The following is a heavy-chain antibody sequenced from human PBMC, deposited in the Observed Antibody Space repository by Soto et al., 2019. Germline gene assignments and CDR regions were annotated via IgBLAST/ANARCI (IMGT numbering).Heavy chain of an antibody. CDR3: ARGLTFYPYDILTDDAFDI. V-gene: IGHV1-18*01. Sequence: QVQLVQSGAEVKKPGASVKVSCKASGYTFTNYGITWVRQAPGQGLEWAGWISAYNGNTSYAQKLQGRVTVTTDTSTSTAYMELRSLRSDDTAVYYCARGLTFYPYDILTDDAFDIWGQGTMVTVSS. CDR1: GYTFTNYG. D-gene: IGHD3-9*01. J-gene: IGHJ3*02. CDR2: ISAYNGNT.